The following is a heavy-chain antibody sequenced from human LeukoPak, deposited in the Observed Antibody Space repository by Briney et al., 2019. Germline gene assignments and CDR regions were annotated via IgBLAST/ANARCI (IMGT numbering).Heavy chain of an antibody. D-gene: IGHD3-3*02. CDR3: ARTHFIISNYFDY. CDR2: INPSGRT. CDR1: GGSFNGYY. J-gene: IGHJ4*02. Sequence: PSETLSLTRTVYGGSFNGYYWSWIRQPPGKGLEWIGEINPSGRTNYNPSLKGRVTISVDPSKNQFSLKLSSVIAADTAVYYCARTHFIISNYFDYWGQGTLVTVSS. V-gene: IGHV4-34*01.